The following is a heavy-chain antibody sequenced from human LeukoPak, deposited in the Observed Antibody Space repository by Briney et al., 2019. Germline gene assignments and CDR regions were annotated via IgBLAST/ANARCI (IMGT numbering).Heavy chain of an antibody. CDR3: ARGYDFCSGYYWYFDY. D-gene: IGHD3-3*01. J-gene: IGHJ4*02. CDR1: GYTFTSYD. CDR2: MNPNSGNT. Sequence: ASVKVSCKASGYTFTSYDINWVRQATGQGLEWMGWMNPNSGNTGYAQKFQGRVTITRNTSISTAYMELSSLRSEDTAVYYCARGYDFCSGYYWYFDYWGQGTLVTVSP. V-gene: IGHV1-8*03.